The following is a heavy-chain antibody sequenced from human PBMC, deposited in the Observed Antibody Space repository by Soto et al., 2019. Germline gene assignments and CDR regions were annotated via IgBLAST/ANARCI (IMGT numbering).Heavy chain of an antibody. Sequence: EVQLVESGGGLVQPGGSLRLSCAASGFTFSGSWMHWVRQAPGKGLIWVSRINGDGSGTSYADFVKGRFTISRDNAKNKMFLQMNGLRADYTAVYYCARGIFGSGTANDYWGQGTLVTVSS. CDR2: INGDGSGT. D-gene: IGHD3-10*01. CDR1: GFTFSGSW. J-gene: IGHJ4*02. V-gene: IGHV3-74*01. CDR3: ARGIFGSGTANDY.